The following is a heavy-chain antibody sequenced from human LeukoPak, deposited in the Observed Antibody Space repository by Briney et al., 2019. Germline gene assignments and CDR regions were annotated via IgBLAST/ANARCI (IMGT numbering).Heavy chain of an antibody. CDR1: GFTLSNYE. Sequence: PGGSLRLFCVASGFTLSNYEMHWVRQAPGKGLQWVSYITSSGSTIYYADFARGRFTISRDVAKNSLFLQMSGLRAEDTALYYCARGYYYGLFWGQGTLVSVSS. CDR2: ITSSGSTI. CDR3: ARGYYYGLF. V-gene: IGHV3-48*03. D-gene: IGHD3-10*01. J-gene: IGHJ4*02.